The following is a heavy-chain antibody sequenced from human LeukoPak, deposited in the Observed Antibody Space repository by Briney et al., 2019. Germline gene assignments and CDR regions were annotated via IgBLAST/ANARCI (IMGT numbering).Heavy chain of an antibody. D-gene: IGHD2-21*01. J-gene: IGHJ3*01. CDR3: ARDPMHNGGNSGAFDF. CDR2: ISGSGAT. Sequence: PGGSLRLSCAASGFTFSHHFVTWIRQAPGKGLEWISYISGSGATYYASSVQGRFTISRDNAQNSLWLQMSSLRAEDTAVYYCARDPMHNGGNSGAFDFWGQGTLVTVSS. V-gene: IGHV3-11*01. CDR1: GFTFSHHF.